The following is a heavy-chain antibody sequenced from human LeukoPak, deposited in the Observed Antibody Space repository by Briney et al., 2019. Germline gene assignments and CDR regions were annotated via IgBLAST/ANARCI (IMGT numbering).Heavy chain of an antibody. CDR2: IKQDGSEK. J-gene: IGHJ4*02. D-gene: IGHD3-10*01. CDR3: VRDVGAVRGEVYFDY. CDR1: GFTFSTYW. Sequence: PGGSLRLSCAASGFTFSTYWMTWVRQAPGKGLEWVANIKQDGSEKYYVDSVKDRFTISRDNAKNSLYLQMNSLRAEDTAMYYCVRDVGAVRGEVYFDYWGQGTLVTVSS. V-gene: IGHV3-7*01.